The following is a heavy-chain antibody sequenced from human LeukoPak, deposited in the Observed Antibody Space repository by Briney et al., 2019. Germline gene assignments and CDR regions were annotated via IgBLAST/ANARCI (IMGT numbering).Heavy chain of an antibody. Sequence: AASVKVSCKTSGYTFASYGISWVRQAPGQGLEWMGWISAYNGNTNYAQKLQGRVTMTTDTSTSTAYMELRSLRSDDTAVYYCAMGLGSGYYPYYFDYWGQGTLVTVSS. CDR2: ISAYNGNT. CDR1: GYTFASYG. J-gene: IGHJ4*02. V-gene: IGHV1-18*01. D-gene: IGHD3-22*01. CDR3: AMGLGSGYYPYYFDY.